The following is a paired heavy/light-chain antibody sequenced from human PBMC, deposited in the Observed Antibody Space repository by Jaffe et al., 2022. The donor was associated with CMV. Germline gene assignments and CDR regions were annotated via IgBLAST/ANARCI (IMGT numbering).Light chain of an antibody. CDR2: GAS. V-gene: IGKV3D-15*01. J-gene: IGKJ4*01. CDR3: QQFNNWPLT. CDR1: QGISNN. Sequence: EIVMTQSPATLSVSPGERATLSCRASQGISNNLAWYQQKPGQAPRLLIYGASTRATGIPARFSGSGSGTDFTLTISSLQSADFAVYYCQQFNNWPLTFGGGTKVEIK.
Heavy chain of an antibody. D-gene: IGHD6-19*01. CDR2: IYYSGST. Sequence: QLLRESGPGLVKPSETLSLTCTVSGGSISSDYFYWDWIRQPPGKGLEWIGNIYYSGSTKYNPSLKSRVTISADTSKNQFSLRLNSVTAADTAVYYCATTTMGGSWYTSGFDIWGQGTMVTVSS. J-gene: IGHJ3*02. CDR1: GGSISSDYFY. V-gene: IGHV4-39*01. CDR3: ATTTMGGSWYTSGFDI.